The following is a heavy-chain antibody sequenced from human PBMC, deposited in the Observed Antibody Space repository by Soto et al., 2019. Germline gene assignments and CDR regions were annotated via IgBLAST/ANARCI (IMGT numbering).Heavy chain of an antibody. D-gene: IGHD4-17*01. CDR3: AREAGYGDYIDY. V-gene: IGHV3-23*01. Sequence: GGALRLSCAASGITFSSYAMSWVRQAPGKGLEWVSAISGSGGSTYYADSVKGRFTISRDSSKNTLYLQMNSLRAEDTAVYYCAREAGYGDYIDYWGQGTLVTVSS. J-gene: IGHJ4*02. CDR1: GITFSSYA. CDR2: ISGSGGST.